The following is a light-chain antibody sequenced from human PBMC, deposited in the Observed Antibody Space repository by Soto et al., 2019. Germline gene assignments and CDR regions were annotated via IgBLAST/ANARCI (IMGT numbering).Light chain of an antibody. Sequence: IVLTQSPGTLSLSPGERATLSCRASQSVGMRYLAWYQQKPGQAPRLLIYDTSNRASDIPDRFSGSGSETDFTLTISRLVPEDLAVYYCQHRGTFGGGTKVEIK. CDR1: QSVGMRY. CDR2: DTS. V-gene: IGKV3-20*01. CDR3: QHRGT. J-gene: IGKJ4*01.